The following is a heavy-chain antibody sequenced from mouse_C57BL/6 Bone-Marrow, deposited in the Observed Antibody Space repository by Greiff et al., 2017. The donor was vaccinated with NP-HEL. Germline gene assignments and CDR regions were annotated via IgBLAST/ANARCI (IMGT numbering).Heavy chain of an antibody. CDR3: ARSEIHYDYDEAWFAY. J-gene: IGHJ3*01. Sequence: VQLQQPGAELVMPGASVKLSCKASGYTFTSYWMHWVKQRPGQGLEWIGEIDPSDSYTNYNQKFKGKSTLTVDKSSSTAYMQLSSLTSEDSAVYYCARSEIHYDYDEAWFAYWGQGTLVTVSA. D-gene: IGHD2-4*01. CDR2: IDPSDSYT. CDR1: GYTFTSYW. V-gene: IGHV1-69*01.